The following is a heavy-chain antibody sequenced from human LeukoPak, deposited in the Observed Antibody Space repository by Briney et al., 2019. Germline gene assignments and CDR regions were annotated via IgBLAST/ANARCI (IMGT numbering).Heavy chain of an antibody. J-gene: IGHJ6*03. D-gene: IGHD3-3*01. CDR3: ARQHYDFWSGYSGGYYYMDV. V-gene: IGHV4-59*11. Sequence: SETLSLTCTVPGGSISSHYWSWLRQPPGKGLEWIGYIYYSGSTNYNPSLKSRVTISADTSKNQFSLKLSSVTAADTAVYYCARQHYDFWSGYSGGYYYMDVWGKGTTVTVSS. CDR2: IYYSGST. CDR1: GGSISSHY.